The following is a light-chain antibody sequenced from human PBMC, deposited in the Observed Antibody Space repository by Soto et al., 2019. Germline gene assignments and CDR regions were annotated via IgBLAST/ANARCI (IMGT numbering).Light chain of an antibody. CDR2: GAS. CDR1: QSVSSSY. V-gene: IGKV3-20*01. J-gene: IGKJ5*01. CDR3: QQYGSSPRIT. Sequence: EIVLTQSPGTLSLSPRERDTLSCRASQSVSSSYLAWYQQKPGQAPRLLIYGASSRATGIPDRFSGSGSGTDFTLTISRLEPEDFAVYYCQQYGSSPRITFGQGTRLEIK.